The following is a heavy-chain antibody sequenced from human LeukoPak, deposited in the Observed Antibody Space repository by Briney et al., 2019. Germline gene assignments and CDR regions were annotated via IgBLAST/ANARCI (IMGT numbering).Heavy chain of an antibody. CDR2: IIPIFGTA. V-gene: IGHV1-69*05. CDR3: AEEEGATAFDY. CDR1: GGTFSSYA. J-gene: IGHJ4*02. D-gene: IGHD1-26*01. Sequence: GASVKVSCKASGGTFSSYAISWVRQAPGQGLDWMGRIIPIFGTANYAQKFQGRVTITTDESTSTAYMELSSLRSEDTAVYYCAEEEGATAFDYWGQGTLVTVSS.